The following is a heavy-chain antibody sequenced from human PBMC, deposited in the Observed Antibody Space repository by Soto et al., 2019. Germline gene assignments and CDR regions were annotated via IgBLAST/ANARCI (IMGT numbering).Heavy chain of an antibody. V-gene: IGHV3-23*01. CDR1: GFTVSIYA. D-gene: IGHD3-22*01. CDR2: IGGGGGGT. Sequence: GSLRLSCTSSGFTVSIYAMIWVRQAPGKGLEWVSTIGGGGGGTSYADFVRGRFTISRDNSKNTLYLQMSSLRAEDTAVYYCAKDAPGSGWLSDYWGLGTLVTVSS. J-gene: IGHJ4*02. CDR3: AKDAPGSGWLSDY.